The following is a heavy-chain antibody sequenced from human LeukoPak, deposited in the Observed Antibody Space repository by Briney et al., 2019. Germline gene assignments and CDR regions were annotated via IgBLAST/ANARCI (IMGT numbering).Heavy chain of an antibody. V-gene: IGHV3-30*04. D-gene: IGHD4-17*01. CDR1: GFTFSSYA. CDR3: ATGWDGEYYYGMDV. CDR2: ISYDGSNK. Sequence: GGSLRLSCAASGFTFSSYAMHWVRQAPGKGLEWVAVISYDGSNKYYADSVKGRFTISRDNSKNTLYLQMNSLRAEDTAVYYCATGWDGEYYYGMDVWGQGTTVTVSS. J-gene: IGHJ6*02.